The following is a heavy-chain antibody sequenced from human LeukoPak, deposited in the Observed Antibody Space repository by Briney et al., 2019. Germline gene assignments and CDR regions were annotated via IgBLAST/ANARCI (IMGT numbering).Heavy chain of an antibody. CDR2: INGGNDAT. CDR1: GFTVFNYA. V-gene: IGHV3-23*01. Sequence: GGTLRLSCAASGFTVFNYAMAWVRQAPGKGLEWVSAINGGNDATNYANSVKGRFTISRDNSKNTLYLQMNNLRAEDTAVYYCAKDILRWSFDYWGQGSLVTVSS. D-gene: IGHD4-23*01. J-gene: IGHJ4*02. CDR3: AKDILRWSFDY.